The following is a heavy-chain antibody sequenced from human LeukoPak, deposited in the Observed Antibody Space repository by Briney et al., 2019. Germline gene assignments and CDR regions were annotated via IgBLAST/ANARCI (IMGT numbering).Heavy chain of an antibody. CDR2: ISAYNGNT. D-gene: IGHD6-19*01. Sequence: ASVKVSCKASGYTFTSYGISWVRQAPGQGLEWMGWISAYNGNTNYAQKLQGRVTMTTDTSTSTAYMELRSLRSDDTAVYYCARDVPIAVADASLYYYYGMDVWGQGTTVTVSS. CDR3: ARDVPIAVADASLYYYYGMDV. J-gene: IGHJ6*02. CDR1: GYTFTSYG. V-gene: IGHV1-18*01.